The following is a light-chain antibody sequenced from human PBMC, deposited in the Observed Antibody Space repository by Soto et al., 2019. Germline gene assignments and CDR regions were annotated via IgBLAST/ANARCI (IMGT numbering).Light chain of an antibody. CDR2: GAS. J-gene: IGKJ1*01. Sequence: IVLNQSPGTLSLSPGERATLSCRASQSVSSSYLAWYQQKPGQAPRLLIYGASSRATGIPDRFSGSGSGTDFTLTISRLEPEDFAVYYCQQYGSSPTTFGQGTKVDI. CDR3: QQYGSSPTT. V-gene: IGKV3-20*01. CDR1: QSVSSSY.